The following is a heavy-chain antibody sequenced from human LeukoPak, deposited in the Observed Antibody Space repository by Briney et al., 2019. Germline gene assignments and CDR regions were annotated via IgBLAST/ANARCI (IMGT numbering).Heavy chain of an antibody. V-gene: IGHV3-23*01. D-gene: IGHD3-10*01. CDR2: ISGSGGST. Sequence: PGGSLRLSCAVSGFTFSSYAMSWVRQAPGKGLEWVSAISGSGGSTYYADSVKGRFTISRDNSKNTLYLQMNSLRAEDTAVYYCAAMVPYDYYGMDVWGQGTTVTVSS. CDR1: GFTFSSYA. J-gene: IGHJ6*02. CDR3: AAMVPYDYYGMDV.